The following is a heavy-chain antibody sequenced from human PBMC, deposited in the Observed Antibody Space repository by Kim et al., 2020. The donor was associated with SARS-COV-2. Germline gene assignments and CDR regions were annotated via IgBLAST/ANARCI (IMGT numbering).Heavy chain of an antibody. D-gene: IGHD6-19*01. CDR3: ASPPLGGWYGRHDSF. Sequence: SETLSLTCTVSGGSISGSNYYWVWLRQPPGQGLEWIVSIYYSTSTYYTPSLQIRVTISVYTSQNPFSLKLISVAAAATALYYCASPPLGGWYGRHDSF. CDR1: GGSISGSNYY. CDR2: IYYSTST. J-gene: IGHJ3*01. V-gene: IGHV4-39*01.